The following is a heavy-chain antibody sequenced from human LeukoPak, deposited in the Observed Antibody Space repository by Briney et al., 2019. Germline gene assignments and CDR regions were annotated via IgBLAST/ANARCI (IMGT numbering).Heavy chain of an antibody. J-gene: IGHJ6*04. CDR3: ARDHRPAAAGTRRTDYYYYGMDV. Sequence: TGGSLRLSCAASGFTVSSNYMSWVRQAPGKGLEWVSVIYSGGSTYYADSVKGRFTISRDNSKNTLYLQMNSLRAEATAVYYCARDHRPAAAGTRRTDYYYYGMDVWGKGTTVTVSS. CDR2: IYSGGST. CDR1: GFTVSSNY. V-gene: IGHV3-53*01. D-gene: IGHD6-13*01.